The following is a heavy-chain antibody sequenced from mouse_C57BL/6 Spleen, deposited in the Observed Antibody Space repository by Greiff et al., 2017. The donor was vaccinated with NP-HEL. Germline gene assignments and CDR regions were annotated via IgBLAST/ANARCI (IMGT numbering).Heavy chain of an antibody. Sequence: VQLQESGPELVKPGASVKISCKASGYAFSSSWMNWVKQRPGKGLEWIGRIYPGDGDTNYNGKFKGKATLTADKSSSTAYMQLSSLTSEDSAVYFCARSHYDPYYFDYWGQGTTLTVSS. CDR2: IYPGDGDT. D-gene: IGHD2-4*01. CDR1: GYAFSSSW. J-gene: IGHJ2*01. V-gene: IGHV1-82*01. CDR3: ARSHYDPYYFDY.